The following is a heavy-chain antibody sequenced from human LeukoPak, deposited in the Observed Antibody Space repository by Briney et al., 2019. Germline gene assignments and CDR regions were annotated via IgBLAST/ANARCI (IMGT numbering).Heavy chain of an antibody. CDR1: GFTFSSYS. D-gene: IGHD4-23*01. Sequence: GGSLRLSCAASGFTFSSYSMNWVRQAPGKGLEWVSSISSSSYIYYADSVKGRFTISRDNAKNSLYLQMNSLRAEDTAVYYCARDRTTVVNTYDYWGQGTLVTVSS. V-gene: IGHV3-21*01. CDR2: ISSSSYI. J-gene: IGHJ4*02. CDR3: ARDRTTVVNTYDY.